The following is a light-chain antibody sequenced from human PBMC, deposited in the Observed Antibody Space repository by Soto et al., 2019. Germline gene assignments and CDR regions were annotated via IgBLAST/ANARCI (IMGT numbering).Light chain of an antibody. CDR1: QTVGNNY. Sequence: EIVLTQSPGTLSLSPGERATLSCRASQTVGNNYLDWYQQKPGQAPRLLIYGASSRATVIPDRFSGSGSGTDFTLTISRLEPEDFAVYYCRQSATSPRTFGQGTKVAIK. CDR2: GAS. J-gene: IGKJ1*01. CDR3: RQSATSPRT. V-gene: IGKV3-20*01.